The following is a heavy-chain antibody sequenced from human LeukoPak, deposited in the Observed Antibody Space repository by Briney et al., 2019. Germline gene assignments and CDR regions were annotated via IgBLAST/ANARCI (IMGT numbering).Heavy chain of an antibody. D-gene: IGHD3-10*01. CDR3: AREQVRGAYFDY. CDR1: GGSISSGDYY. J-gene: IGHJ4*02. V-gene: IGHV4-30-4*01. CDR2: IHYSGST. Sequence: SQTLSLTCTVSGGSISSGDYYWSWIRQPPGKGLEWIGYIHYSGSTYYNPSLKSRVTISVDTSKNQFSLKLSSVTAADTAVYYCAREQVRGAYFDYWGQGTLVTVSS.